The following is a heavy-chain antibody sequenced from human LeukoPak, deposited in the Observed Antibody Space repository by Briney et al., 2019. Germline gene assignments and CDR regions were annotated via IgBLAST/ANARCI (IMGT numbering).Heavy chain of an antibody. J-gene: IGHJ4*02. CDR2: ISSSSSYI. D-gene: IGHD3-10*01. V-gene: IGHV3-21*01. Sequence: GGSLRLSCAASGFTFSSYSMNWVRQAPGKGLEWVSSISSSSSYIYYADSVKGRFTISRDNAKNSLYLQMNSLRAEDTAVYYCEREGLWFGELGHFFDYWGQGTLVTVSS. CDR3: EREGLWFGELGHFFDY. CDR1: GFTFSSYS.